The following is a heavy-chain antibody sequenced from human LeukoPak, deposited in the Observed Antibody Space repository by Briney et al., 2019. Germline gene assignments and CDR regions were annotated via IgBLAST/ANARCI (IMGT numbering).Heavy chain of an antibody. J-gene: IGHJ6*03. CDR3: ARAPYYYYYMDV. CDR2: INSDGSST. V-gene: IGHV3-74*01. CDR1: GFTFSSYW. Sequence: GGSLRLSCAASGFTFSSYWMHWVRQAPGKGLVWVSRINSDGSSTSYADSVKGRFTISRDNAKNTLYLQMNSLRAEDTAVYYRARAPYYYYYMDVWGKGTTVTVSS.